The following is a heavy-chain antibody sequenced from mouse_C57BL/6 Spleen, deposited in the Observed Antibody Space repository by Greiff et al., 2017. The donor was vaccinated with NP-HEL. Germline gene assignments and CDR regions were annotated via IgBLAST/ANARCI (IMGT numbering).Heavy chain of an antibody. CDR2: IYPGDGDT. CDR3: ASVVYFDY. Sequence: VKLQESGPELVKPGASVKISCKASGYAFSSSWMNWVKQRPGKGLEWIGRIYPGDGDTNYNGKFKGKATLTADKSSSTAYMQLSSLTSEDSAVYFCASVVYFDYWGQGTTLTVSS. J-gene: IGHJ2*01. CDR1: GYAFSSSW. D-gene: IGHD1-1*01. V-gene: IGHV1-82*01.